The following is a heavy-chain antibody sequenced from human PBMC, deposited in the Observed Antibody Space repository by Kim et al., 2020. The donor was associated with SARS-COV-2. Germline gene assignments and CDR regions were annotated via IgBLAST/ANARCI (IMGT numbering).Heavy chain of an antibody. Sequence: SETLSLTCTVSGGSISSYYWSWIRQPPGKGLEWIGYIYYSGSTNYNPSLKGRVTISVDTSKNQFSLKLSSVTAADTAVYYCAGHSTWIFDYWGQGTLVTVSS. D-gene: IGHD5-12*01. CDR1: GGSISSYY. J-gene: IGHJ4*02. CDR2: IYYSGST. V-gene: IGHV4-59*01. CDR3: AGHSTWIFDY.